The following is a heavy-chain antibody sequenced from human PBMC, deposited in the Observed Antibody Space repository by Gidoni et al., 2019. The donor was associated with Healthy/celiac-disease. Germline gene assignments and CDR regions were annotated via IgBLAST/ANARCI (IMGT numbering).Heavy chain of an antibody. V-gene: IGHV4-4*07. CDR1: GGSISSYY. CDR2: IYTSGST. CDR3: ARDLLSTVTVYGGADYYYYYMDV. Sequence: QVQLQESGPGLVKPSETLSLTCTVSGGSISSYYWSWIRQPAGKGLEWIGRIYTSGSTNYNPSLKSRVTMSVDTSKNQFSLKLSSVTAADTAVYYCARDLLSTVTVYGGADYYYYYMDVWGKGTTVTVSS. J-gene: IGHJ6*03. D-gene: IGHD4-17*01.